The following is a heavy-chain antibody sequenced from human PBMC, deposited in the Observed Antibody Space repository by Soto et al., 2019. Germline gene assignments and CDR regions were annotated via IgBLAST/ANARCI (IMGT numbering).Heavy chain of an antibody. Sequence: QVQLQESGPGLVKPSQTLSLTCNVSGGSISSGGYYWSWIRQHAGKGLEWIGYIYYSGRTYYNPSLKSRVTISVDTSKNQFALKLSSVTAADTAVYYCARAGGAHTLTVGLNWFDPWGQGTLVTVSS. D-gene: IGHD3-22*01. CDR2: IYYSGRT. CDR1: GGSISSGGYY. CDR3: ARAGGAHTLTVGLNWFDP. V-gene: IGHV4-31*03. J-gene: IGHJ5*02.